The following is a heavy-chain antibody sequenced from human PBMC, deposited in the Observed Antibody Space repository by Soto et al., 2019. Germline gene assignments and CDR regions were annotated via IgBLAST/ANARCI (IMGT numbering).Heavy chain of an antibody. CDR1: GGSITSGNTYS. CDR3: ARAVTPYFGTWFDP. CDR2: ISHTGST. Sequence: SETLSLTCAVSGGSITSGNTYSWSWIRQPPGKGLEWIGSISHTGSTSYNPSLKSRVSMSVDKSKNQFSLKLSSVTAADMAVYYCARAVTPYFGTWFDPWGQGTLVTVSS. D-gene: IGHD3-10*01. J-gene: IGHJ5*02. V-gene: IGHV4-30-2*01.